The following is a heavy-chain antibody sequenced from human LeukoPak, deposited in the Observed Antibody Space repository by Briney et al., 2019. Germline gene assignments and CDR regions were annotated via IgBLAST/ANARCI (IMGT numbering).Heavy chain of an antibody. V-gene: IGHV3-7*01. J-gene: IGHJ6*02. CDR3: ASSRTSPYYYYGMDV. CDR1: GFTLSAHW. Sequence: QPGGSLRPSCAASGFTLSAHWMSWVRQAPGKGLEWVANIKEDGSEKYYVDSVKGRFTISRDNAKNSLYLQMNSLRAEDTAVYYCASSRTSPYYYYGMDVWGQGTTVTVSS. D-gene: IGHD2-2*01. CDR2: IKEDGSEK.